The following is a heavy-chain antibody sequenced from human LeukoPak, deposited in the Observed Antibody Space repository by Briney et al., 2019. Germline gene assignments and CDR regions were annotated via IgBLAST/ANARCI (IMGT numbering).Heavy chain of an antibody. Sequence: EASVKVSCKASGGTFSSYAIGWVRQAPGQGVEWMGGIIPIFSTANYAQKFQGRVTITTDESTSTAYMELSSLRSEDTAVYYCASDKVKSSYDFWSSYYTVVIDYWGQGTLVTVSS. CDR3: ASDKVKSSYDFWSSYYTVVIDY. CDR1: GGTFSSYA. CDR2: IIPIFSTA. D-gene: IGHD3-3*01. V-gene: IGHV1-69*05. J-gene: IGHJ4*02.